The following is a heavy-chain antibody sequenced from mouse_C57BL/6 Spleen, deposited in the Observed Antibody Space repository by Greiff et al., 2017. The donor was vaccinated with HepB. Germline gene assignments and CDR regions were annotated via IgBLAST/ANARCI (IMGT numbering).Heavy chain of an antibody. V-gene: IGHV1-55*01. CDR3: ARPPLYYDYDYWYFDV. D-gene: IGHD2-4*01. J-gene: IGHJ1*03. Sequence: VQLQQPGAELVKPGASVKMSCKASGYTFTSYWITWVKQRPGQGLEWIGDIYPGSGSTNYNEKFKSKATLTVDTSSSTAYMQLSSLTSEDSAVYNCARPPLYYDYDYWYFDVWGTGTTVTVSS. CDR1: GYTFTSYW. CDR2: IYPGSGST.